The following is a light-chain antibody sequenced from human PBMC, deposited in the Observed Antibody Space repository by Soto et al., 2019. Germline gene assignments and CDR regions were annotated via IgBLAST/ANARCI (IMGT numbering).Light chain of an antibody. CDR2: EVS. CDR1: SSDVGSYDF. Sequence: QSALTQPASVSGSPGQSITMSCTGTSSDVGSYDFVSWYQQHPGKAPKLLIYEVSNRPSGVSARFSGSKSDNTASLTISGLHASDEADYFCSSYSSSTVRYVFGSGTKVTVL. J-gene: IGLJ1*01. V-gene: IGLV2-14*01. CDR3: SSYSSSTVRYV.